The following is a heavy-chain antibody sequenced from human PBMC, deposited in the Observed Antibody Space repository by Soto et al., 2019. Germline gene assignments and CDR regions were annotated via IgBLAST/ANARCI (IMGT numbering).Heavy chain of an antibody. CDR3: VRDTGRSLASVRFDA. J-gene: IGHJ4*02. V-gene: IGHV1-2*02. CDR1: GYTFTDYY. D-gene: IGHD1-1*01. CDR2: INPNSGGP. Sequence: ASVKVSCKTSGYTFTDYYMHWVRHAPGQGLEWMGWINPNSGGPISAQKFQGRVTLTGDTSISTAYMELNTLKSDDSALYYCVRDTGRSLASVRFDAWGQGTLVTVSS.